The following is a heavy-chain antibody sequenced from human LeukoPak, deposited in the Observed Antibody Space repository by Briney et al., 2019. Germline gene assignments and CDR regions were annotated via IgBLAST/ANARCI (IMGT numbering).Heavy chain of an antibody. CDR1: GGSISSSSYY. CDR2: IYYSGST. J-gene: IGHJ4*02. D-gene: IGHD1-26*01. V-gene: IGHV4-39*06. Sequence: SETLSLTCTVSGGSISSSSYYWGWIRQPPGKGLEWIGSIYYSGSTYYNPSLKSRVTISVDTSKNQFPLKLSSVTAADTAVYYCARETSGSYHFDYWGQGTLVTVSS. CDR3: ARETSGSYHFDY.